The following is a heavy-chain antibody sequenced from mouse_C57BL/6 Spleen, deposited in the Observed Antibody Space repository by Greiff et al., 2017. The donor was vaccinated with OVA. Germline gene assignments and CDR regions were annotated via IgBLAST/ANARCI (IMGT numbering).Heavy chain of an antibody. Sequence: EVKVEESGGGLVKPGGSLKLSCAASGFTFSSYAMSWVRQTPEKRLEWVATISDGGSYTYYPDNVKGRFTISRDNAKNNLYLQMSHLKSEDTAMYYCARDEGNWALDYWGQGTTLTVSS. CDR3: ARDEGNWALDY. CDR1: GFTFSSYA. J-gene: IGHJ2*01. V-gene: IGHV5-4*01. CDR2: ISDGGSYT. D-gene: IGHD4-1*01.